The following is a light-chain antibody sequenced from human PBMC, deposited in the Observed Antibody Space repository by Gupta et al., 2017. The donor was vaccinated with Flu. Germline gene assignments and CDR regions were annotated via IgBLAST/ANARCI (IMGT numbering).Light chain of an antibody. CDR3: QQRSNWPVT. CDR2: DAS. CDR1: QSVSSY. Sequence: PAPLSCSPGERATLSCRASQSVSSYLAWYQQKPGQAPRLLIYDASNRATGIPARFSGSGSGTDFTLTISILEPEDFAVYYCQQRSNWPVTFGQGTRLEIK. J-gene: IGKJ5*01. V-gene: IGKV3-11*01.